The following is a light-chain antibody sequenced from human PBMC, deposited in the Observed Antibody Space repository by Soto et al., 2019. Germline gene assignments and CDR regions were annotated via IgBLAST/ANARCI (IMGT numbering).Light chain of an antibody. CDR3: YSCTNTSDSHYV. Sequence: QSALTQPASVSGSPGQSITISCTGTSSDVGGSNYVSWYQHHPGQAPKLMISDVNNRPSGVSDRFSGSKSGNTASLTISGLEAQDEDEYYYYSCTNTSDSHYVFGAGTKLTVL. CDR2: DVN. CDR1: SSDVGGSNY. J-gene: IGLJ2*01. V-gene: IGLV2-14*03.